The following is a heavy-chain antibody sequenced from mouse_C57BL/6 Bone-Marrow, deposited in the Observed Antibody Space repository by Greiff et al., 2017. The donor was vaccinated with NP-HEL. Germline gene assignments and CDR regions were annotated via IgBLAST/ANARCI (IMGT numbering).Heavy chain of an antibody. Sequence: EVMLVESGGGLVKPGGSLKLSCAASGFTFSSYAMSWVRQTPEKRLEWVATISDGGSYTYYPDNVKGRFTISRDNAKKNLYLQMSHLKSEDTAMYYCARAKGFDVWGTGTTVTVSS. CDR3: ARAKGFDV. J-gene: IGHJ1*03. CDR1: GFTFSSYA. V-gene: IGHV5-4*03. CDR2: ISDGGSYT.